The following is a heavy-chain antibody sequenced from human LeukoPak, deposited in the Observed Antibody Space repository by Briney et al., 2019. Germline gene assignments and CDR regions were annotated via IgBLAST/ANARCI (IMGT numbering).Heavy chain of an antibody. CDR2: ISSNGGST. Sequence: GGSLRLSCSASGFTFRSSAMHWVRQAPGKGLEYVSSISSNGGSTYYADSVKGRFTISRDNSKNTLSLQVSSLRPEDTAVYYCVKVRGTQLWDPADYSGPGTLVTVSS. CDR3: VKVRGTQLWDPADY. J-gene: IGHJ4*02. D-gene: IGHD5-18*01. CDR1: GFTFRSSA. V-gene: IGHV3-64D*09.